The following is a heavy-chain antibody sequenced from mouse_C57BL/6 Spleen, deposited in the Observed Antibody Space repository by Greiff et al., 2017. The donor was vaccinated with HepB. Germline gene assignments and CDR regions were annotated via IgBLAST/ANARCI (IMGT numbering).Heavy chain of an antibody. CDR1: GFTFSDYG. V-gene: IGHV5-17*01. CDR3: ARGGLYYYGSSPYY. Sequence: EVKLVESGGGLVKPGGSLKLSCAASGFTFSDYGMHWVRQAPEKGLEWVAYISSGSSTIYYADTVKGRFTISRDNAKNTLFLQMTSLRSEDTAMYYCARGGLYYYGSSPYYWGQGTTLTVSS. D-gene: IGHD1-1*01. CDR2: ISSGSSTI. J-gene: IGHJ2*01.